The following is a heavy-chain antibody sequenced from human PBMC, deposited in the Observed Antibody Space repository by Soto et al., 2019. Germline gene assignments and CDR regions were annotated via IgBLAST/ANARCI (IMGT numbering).Heavy chain of an antibody. CDR1: GGSISGYY. Sequence: QVQLQESGPGLVKPSETLSLTCSVSGGSISGYYWNWIRQPPGKGLEWISYVHYSGSSKYNPSLKSRVTISVDKSRNQCSLKLNSATAADTAVYYCAREVASPGAWYFDLWGRGTLVTVSS. J-gene: IGHJ2*01. CDR3: AREVASPGAWYFDL. D-gene: IGHD1-1*01. CDR2: VHYSGSS. V-gene: IGHV4-59*01.